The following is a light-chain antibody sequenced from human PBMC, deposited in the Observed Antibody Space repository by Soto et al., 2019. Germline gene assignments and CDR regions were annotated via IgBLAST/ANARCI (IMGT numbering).Light chain of an antibody. J-gene: IGKJ1*01. CDR2: DVS. CDR3: QQYHSYRP. Sequence: GDRVRNPCRASQTINNRLAWYQQEPGKAPKLLIYDVSTLESGVPSRFSGSGSGTEFTLTISSLQTDDFSTYYYQQYHSYRPFGQGT. CDR1: QTINNR. V-gene: IGKV1-5*01.